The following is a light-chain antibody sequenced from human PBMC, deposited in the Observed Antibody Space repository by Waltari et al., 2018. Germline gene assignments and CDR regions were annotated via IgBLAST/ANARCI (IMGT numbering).Light chain of an antibody. J-gene: IGKJ2*01. CDR1: QSVLYSSNNNNY. Sequence: DIVMTQSPDSLAVSLGARATINCKSSQSVLYSSNNNNYLAWYQQKPGQPPKLLIYWASTRESGVPDRFSGSGSGTDFTLTISSLQAEDVAVYYCQQYYSTPPYTFGQGTKLEIK. CDR3: QQYYSTPPYT. CDR2: WAS. V-gene: IGKV4-1*01.